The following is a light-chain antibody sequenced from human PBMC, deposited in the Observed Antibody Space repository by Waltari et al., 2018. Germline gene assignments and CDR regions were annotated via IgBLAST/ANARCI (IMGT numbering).Light chain of an antibody. CDR1: SSDVGGYNY. CDR2: EVS. J-gene: IGLJ2*01. CDR3: SSYAGSTLKV. V-gene: IGLV2-8*01. Sequence: QSALTQPPSASGSPGQSVTISCTGTSSDVGGYNYVSWYQQHPGKAPKLMIYEVSKRPSGVPDRFSGSKSGNTASLTVSGLQAEDEADYYCSSYAGSTLKVFGGRTKLTVL.